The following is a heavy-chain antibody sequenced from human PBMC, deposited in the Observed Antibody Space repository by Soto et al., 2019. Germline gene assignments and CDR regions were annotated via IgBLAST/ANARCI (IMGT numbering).Heavy chain of an antibody. V-gene: IGHV4-39*01. Sequence: QLQLQESGPGLVKPSETLSLTCTVSGGSISSSSYYWGWIRQPPGKGLEWIGSIYYSGSTYYTPSLKIRVTISVDTSKNQFSLKLSSVTAADTAVYYCARHWSLWFGSDPPNYFDYWGQGTLVTVSS. D-gene: IGHD3-10*01. CDR2: IYYSGST. J-gene: IGHJ4*02. CDR1: GGSISSSSYY. CDR3: ARHWSLWFGSDPPNYFDY.